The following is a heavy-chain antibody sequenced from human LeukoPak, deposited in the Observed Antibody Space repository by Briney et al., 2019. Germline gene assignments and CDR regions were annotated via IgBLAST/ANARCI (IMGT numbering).Heavy chain of an antibody. CDR2: ISYDGSNK. Sequence: GGSPRLSCAASGFTFSSYGMHWVRQAPGKGLEWVAVISYDGSNKYYADSVKGRFTISRDNSKNTLYLQMNSLRAEDTAVYYCAKDYDGSGYLGGGIDYWGQGTLVTVSS. J-gene: IGHJ4*02. D-gene: IGHD3-22*01. CDR1: GFTFSSYG. V-gene: IGHV3-30*18. CDR3: AKDYDGSGYLGGGIDY.